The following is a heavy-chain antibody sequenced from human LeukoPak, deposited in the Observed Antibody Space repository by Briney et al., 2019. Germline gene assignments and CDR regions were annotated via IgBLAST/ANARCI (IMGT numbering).Heavy chain of an antibody. D-gene: IGHD3-9*01. J-gene: IGHJ4*02. CDR3: AKGSVDYDILTGYYRG. CDR1: GFTFDDYA. V-gene: IGHV3-9*01. Sequence: PGRSLRLSCAASGFTFDDYAMHWVRQAPGKGLEWVSGISWNSGSIGYADSVKGRFTISRDNAKNSPYLQMNSLRAEDTALYYCAKGSVDYDILTGYYRGWGQGTLVTVSS. CDR2: ISWNSGSI.